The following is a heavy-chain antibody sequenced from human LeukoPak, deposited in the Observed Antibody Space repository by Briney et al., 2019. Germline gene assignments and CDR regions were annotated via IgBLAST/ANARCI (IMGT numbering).Heavy chain of an antibody. CDR2: IYYSGSA. J-gene: IGHJ3*02. D-gene: IGHD3-22*01. Sequence: PSETLSLTCTVSGGSISSYYWSWIRQPPGKGLEWIGYIYYSGSANYNPSLKSRVTISVDTSKNQFSLKLSSVTAADTAVYYCARDRPYYYDSSGYQMGAFDIWGQGTMVTVSS. CDR3: ARDRPYYYDSSGYQMGAFDI. V-gene: IGHV4-59*01. CDR1: GGSISSYY.